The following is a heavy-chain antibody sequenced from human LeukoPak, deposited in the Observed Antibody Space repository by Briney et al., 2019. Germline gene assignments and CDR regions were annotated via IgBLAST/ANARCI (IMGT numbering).Heavy chain of an antibody. CDR1: GFTVSSNY. V-gene: IGHV3-53*01. CDR2: IYSGGST. D-gene: IGHD1-20*01. CDR3: ASTSMTGTTDY. Sequence: PGGSLRLSCAASGFTVSSNYMSWVRQAPGKGLEWVSVIYSGGSTYYADSVKGRFTISRDNSKNTLYLQMNSLRAEDTAVYYCASTSMTGTTDYWGQGTLVTVSS. J-gene: IGHJ4*02.